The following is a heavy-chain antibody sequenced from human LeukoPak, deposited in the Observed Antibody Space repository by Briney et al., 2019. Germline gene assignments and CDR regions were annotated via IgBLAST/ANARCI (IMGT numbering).Heavy chain of an antibody. V-gene: IGHV3-7*03. Sequence: GGSLRLSCAASGFTFSNYWMGWVRQAPGKRLEWVANMNIDGSDKYYADSVKGRITISRDNAKNSLYLQMNSLRAEDTAVYYCARGVVVGGITGYLDYWGQGTLVTVSS. J-gene: IGHJ4*02. D-gene: IGHD1-26*01. CDR3: ARGVVVGGITGYLDY. CDR1: GFTFSNYW. CDR2: MNIDGSDK.